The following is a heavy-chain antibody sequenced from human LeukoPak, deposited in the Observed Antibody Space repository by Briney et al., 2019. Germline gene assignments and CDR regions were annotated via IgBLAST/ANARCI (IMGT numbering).Heavy chain of an antibody. CDR1: GFTFSSYC. Sequence: PGGPLRLSCAASGFTFSSYCMSWVRQAPGNGLEWVANIKKDRSRKYYVDSVKGRFTISRDNAKNSLYLQMNSLRVEDTAVYYCARDGIDGYIDYWGQGTLVTVSS. D-gene: IGHD5-24*01. V-gene: IGHV3-7*01. J-gene: IGHJ4*02. CDR2: IKKDRSRK. CDR3: ARDGIDGYIDY.